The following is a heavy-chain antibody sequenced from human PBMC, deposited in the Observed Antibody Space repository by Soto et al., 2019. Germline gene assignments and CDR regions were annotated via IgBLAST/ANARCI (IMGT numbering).Heavy chain of an antibody. Sequence: GGSLRLSCAASGFRFSDHYMTWIRQAPGKGLEWVSKISSSGTTMYYADSVKGRFTVSRDNAQNSLYLQMNSLRAEDTAVYYCAGDPYYYGSAFWGQGTLVTVSS. CDR1: GFRFSDHY. CDR2: ISSSGTTM. CDR3: AGDPYYYGSAF. V-gene: IGHV3-11*01. D-gene: IGHD3-10*01. J-gene: IGHJ4*02.